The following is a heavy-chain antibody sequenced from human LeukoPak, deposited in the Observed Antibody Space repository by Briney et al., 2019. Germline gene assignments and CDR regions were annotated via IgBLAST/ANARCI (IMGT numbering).Heavy chain of an antibody. V-gene: IGHV4-34*01. CDR2: INHSGST. D-gene: IGHD1-26*01. CDR3: ARGREACDY. Sequence: SETLSLTCAVYGGSFSGYYWSWIRQPPGKGLEWIGEINHSGSTYYNPSLKSRVTISVDTSKNQFSLKLSPVTAADTAVYYCARGREACDYWGQGTLVTVSS. CDR1: GGSFSGYY. J-gene: IGHJ4*02.